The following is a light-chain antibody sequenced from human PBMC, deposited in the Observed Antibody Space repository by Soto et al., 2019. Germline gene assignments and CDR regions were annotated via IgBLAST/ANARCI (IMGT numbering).Light chain of an antibody. V-gene: IGKV3-15*01. CDR2: GAS. CDR1: QSISSK. Sequence: EIVMTQSPATLSVSPGERATLSCGASQSISSKLAWYQQKPGQAPRLLIYGASTRATGIPARFSGSGSGTEFTLTISSLQSEDFATYYCLQAQTFPRTFGQGTRVE. CDR3: LQAQTFPRT. J-gene: IGKJ1*01.